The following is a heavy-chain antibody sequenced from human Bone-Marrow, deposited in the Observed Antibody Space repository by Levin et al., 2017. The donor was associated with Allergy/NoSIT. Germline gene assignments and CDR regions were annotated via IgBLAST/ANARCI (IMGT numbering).Heavy chain of an antibody. J-gene: IGHJ4*02. CDR2: IYYSGST. Sequence: SETLSLTCTVSGGSISSYYWSWIRQPPGKGLEWIGYIYYSGSTNYNPSLKSRVTISVDTSKNQFSLKLSSVTAADTAVYYCARGYCSGGSCYSIFLYWGQGTLVTVSS. CDR1: GGSISSYY. CDR3: ARGYCSGGSCYSIFLY. V-gene: IGHV4-59*08. D-gene: IGHD2-15*01.